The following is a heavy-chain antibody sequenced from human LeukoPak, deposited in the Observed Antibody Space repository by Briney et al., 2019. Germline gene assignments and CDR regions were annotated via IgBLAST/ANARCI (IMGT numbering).Heavy chain of an antibody. CDR3: ARHRYNFALDY. V-gene: IGHV4-59*08. Sequence: SETLSLTCTVSGGSITTYYWSWIRQPPGKGLEWIGYISYSRGTNYNPSLKSRVTISIDTSRNQFSLKLSSVTAAETAVFYCARHRYNFALDYWGQGTLVAVSS. CDR2: ISYSRGT. J-gene: IGHJ4*02. D-gene: IGHD5-24*01. CDR1: GGSITTYY.